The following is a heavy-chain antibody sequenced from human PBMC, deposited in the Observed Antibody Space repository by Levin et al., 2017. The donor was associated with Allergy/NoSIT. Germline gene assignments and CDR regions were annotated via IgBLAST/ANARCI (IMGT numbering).Heavy chain of an antibody. CDR1: GGSFSGYY. CDR2: INHSGST. CDR3: ARWASTRSAAGKPKFDY. V-gene: IGHV4-34*01. J-gene: IGHJ4*02. Sequence: ESLKISCAVYGGSFSGYYWSWIRQPPGKGLEWIGEINHSGSTNHNPSLKSRVTISVDTSKNQFSLKLSSVTAADTAVYYCARWASTRSAAGKPKFDYWGQGTLVTVSS. D-gene: IGHD6-13*01.